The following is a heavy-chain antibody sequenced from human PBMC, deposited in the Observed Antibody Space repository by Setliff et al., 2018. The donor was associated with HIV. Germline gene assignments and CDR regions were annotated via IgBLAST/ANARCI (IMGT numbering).Heavy chain of an antibody. D-gene: IGHD2-2*01. V-gene: IGHV4-38-2*02. Sequence: SETLSLTCTVSGYSISSGYYWGWIRLPPGKGLEWIGEINHSGSTNYNPSLKSRVTISLDRSKTQFSLKLSSVTAADTAVYYCASRVPAARHFDYWGQGTLVTVSS. J-gene: IGHJ4*02. CDR2: INHSGST. CDR1: GYSISSGYY. CDR3: ASRVPAARHFDY.